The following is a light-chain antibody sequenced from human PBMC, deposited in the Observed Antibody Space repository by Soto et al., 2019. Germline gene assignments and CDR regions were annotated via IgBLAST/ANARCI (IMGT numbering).Light chain of an antibody. CDR1: SSDVGHPYNY. V-gene: IGLV2-14*03. Sequence: QSALTQPASVSGSPGQSITISCTGTSSDVGHPYNYVSWYQQHPGKAPKLLIFKVSNRPSGISGRFSGSKSGNTASLTISGLQAEDEADYYCCSYARGSRAFGGGTKLTVL. CDR3: CSYARGSRA. J-gene: IGLJ3*02. CDR2: KVS.